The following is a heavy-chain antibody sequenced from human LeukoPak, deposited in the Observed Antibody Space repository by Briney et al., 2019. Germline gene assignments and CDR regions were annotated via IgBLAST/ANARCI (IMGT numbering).Heavy chain of an antibody. D-gene: IGHD2-15*01. CDR3: ARDRRYCSGDSCYSGVDY. CDR1: GFTVISNY. V-gene: IGHV3-53*01. Sequence: PGGSLRLSCAVSGFTVISNYMTWVRQAPGKGLEWVSVIYSGGDKYYADSVKGRFTISRDNSKNTLYLQMNSLRAEDTAVYYCARDRRYCSGDSCYSGVDYWGQGTRVTVSS. J-gene: IGHJ4*02. CDR2: IYSGGDK.